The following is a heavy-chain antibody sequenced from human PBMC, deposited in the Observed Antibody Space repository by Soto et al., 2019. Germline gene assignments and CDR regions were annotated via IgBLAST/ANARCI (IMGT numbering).Heavy chain of an antibody. CDR2: ISSNGGST. CDR1: GFTFSSYA. J-gene: IGHJ4*02. Sequence: PGGSLRLSCAASGFTFSSYAMHWVRQAPGKGLEYVSAISSNGGSTYYANSVKGRFTISRDNSKNTLYLQMGSLRAEDMAVYYCARAGIDFWSGYFPDYWGQGT. CDR3: ARAGIDFWSGYFPDY. V-gene: IGHV3-64*01. D-gene: IGHD3-3*01.